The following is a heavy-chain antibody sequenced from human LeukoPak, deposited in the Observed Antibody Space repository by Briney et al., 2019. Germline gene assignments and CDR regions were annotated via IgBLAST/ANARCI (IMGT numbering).Heavy chain of an antibody. D-gene: IGHD6-19*01. CDR3: ARAFSAWPHAFDI. Sequence: SETLSLTCTVSGGSISTYYWSWVRQPPGKGLGWLGYISYSGSTTYSPSLKSRVTISPDTSKNQFSLRLSSLTAADTAVYYCARAFSAWPHAFDIWGQGTMVTVSS. CDR1: GGSISTYY. V-gene: IGHV4-59*01. CDR2: ISYSGST. J-gene: IGHJ3*02.